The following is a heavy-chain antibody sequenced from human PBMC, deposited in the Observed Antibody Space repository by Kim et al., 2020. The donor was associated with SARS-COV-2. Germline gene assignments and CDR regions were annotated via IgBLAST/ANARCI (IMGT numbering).Heavy chain of an antibody. CDR3: ARLSYYYGSGSLNWFDP. CDR1: GGSISSYY. V-gene: IGHV4-59*08. Sequence: SETLSLTCTVSGGSISSYYWSWIRQPPGKGLEWIGYIYYSGSTNYNPSLKSRVTISVDTSKNQFSLKLSSVTAADTAVYYCARLSYYYGSGSLNWFDPWG. J-gene: IGHJ5*02. CDR2: IYYSGST. D-gene: IGHD3-10*01.